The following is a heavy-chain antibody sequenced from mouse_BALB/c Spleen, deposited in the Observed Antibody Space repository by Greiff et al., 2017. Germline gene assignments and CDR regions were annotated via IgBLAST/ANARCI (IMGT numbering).Heavy chain of an antibody. CDR3: ARRDGNIRGFAY. J-gene: IGHJ3*01. CDR2: INSNGGST. Sequence: EVQLVESGGGLVKLGGSLKLSCAASGFTFSSYYMSWVRQTPEKRLELVAAINSNGGSTYYPDTVKGRFTISRDNAKNTLYLQMSSLKSEDTALYYCARRDGNIRGFAYWGQGTLVTVSA. D-gene: IGHD2-1*01. V-gene: IGHV5-6-2*01. CDR1: GFTFSSYY.